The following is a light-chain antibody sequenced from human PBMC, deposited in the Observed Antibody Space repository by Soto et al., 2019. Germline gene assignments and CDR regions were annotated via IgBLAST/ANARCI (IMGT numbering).Light chain of an antibody. J-gene: IGKJ4*01. CDR3: HQRSNWPLT. V-gene: IGKV3-11*01. CDR2: DVS. Sequence: EVVLTQSPDTLSLSPGGSATLSCRASRRVSSYLAWYQQRPGQALRLLIYDVSKRATGIPARFSGSGSRTDFTLTITSLEPEDFAIYFCHQRSNWPLTFGRGTKLEIK. CDR1: RRVSSY.